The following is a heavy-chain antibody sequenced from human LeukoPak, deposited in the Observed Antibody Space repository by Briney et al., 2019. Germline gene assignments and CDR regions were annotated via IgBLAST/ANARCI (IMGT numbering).Heavy chain of an antibody. CDR1: GGSFSGYY. Sequence: PSETLSLTCAVYGGSFSGYYWSWIRQPPGKGLEWIGEINHSGSTNYNPSLKSRVTISDTSKNQFSLKLSSVTAADTAVYYCASTRSGGRMVGDYWGQGTLVTVSS. CDR2: INHSGST. V-gene: IGHV4-34*01. CDR3: ASTRSGGRMVGDY. J-gene: IGHJ4*02. D-gene: IGHD2-15*01.